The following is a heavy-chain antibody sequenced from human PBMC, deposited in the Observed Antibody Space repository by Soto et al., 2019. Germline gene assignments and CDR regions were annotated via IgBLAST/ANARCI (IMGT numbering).Heavy chain of an antibody. Sequence: PGGSLRLSCAASGFTFSSYGMHWVRQAPGKGLEWVAVIWYDGSNKYYADSVKGRFTISRDNSKNTLYLQMNSLRAEDTAVYYCARDTYYYDSSGDYGMDVWGQGTTVTVSS. CDR1: GFTFSSYG. CDR3: ARDTYYYDSSGDYGMDV. J-gene: IGHJ6*02. CDR2: IWYDGSNK. D-gene: IGHD3-22*01. V-gene: IGHV3-33*01.